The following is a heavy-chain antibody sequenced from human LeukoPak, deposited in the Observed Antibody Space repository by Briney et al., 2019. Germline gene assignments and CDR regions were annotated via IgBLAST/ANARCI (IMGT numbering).Heavy chain of an antibody. CDR3: ARSGNSWYFDL. Sequence: PSETLSLTCAVSGGSISSNNWWSWVRQTPGKGLKWIGEIYNSGSTNYNPSLKSRVTISVDKSKNQFSLRLSSVTAADTALYYCARSGNSWYFDLWGRGTLVTVSS. CDR2: IYNSGST. D-gene: IGHD4-23*01. V-gene: IGHV4-4*02. J-gene: IGHJ2*01. CDR1: GGSISSNNW.